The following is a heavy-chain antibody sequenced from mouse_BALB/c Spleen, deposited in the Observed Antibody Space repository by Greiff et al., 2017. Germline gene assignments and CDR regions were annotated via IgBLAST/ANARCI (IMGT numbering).Heavy chain of an antibody. D-gene: IGHD2-14*01. CDR3: ARRGYYRYDVGFAY. Sequence: QVQLKQSGAELMKPGASVKISCKATGYTFSSYWIEWVKQRPGHGLEWIGEILPGSGSTNYNQKFKGKATFTADTSSSTAYMQLSSLTSEDSAVYYCARRGYYRYDVGFAYWGQGTLVTVSA. J-gene: IGHJ3*01. CDR2: ILPGSGST. V-gene: IGHV1-9*01. CDR1: GYTFSSYW.